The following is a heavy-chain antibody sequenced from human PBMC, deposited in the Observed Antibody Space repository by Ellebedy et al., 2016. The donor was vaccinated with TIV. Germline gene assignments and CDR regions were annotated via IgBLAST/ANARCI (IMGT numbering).Heavy chain of an antibody. V-gene: IGHV3-23*01. CDR3: AKDLYGDYLMDV. J-gene: IGHJ6*03. CDR1: GFTFSSYA. D-gene: IGHD4-17*01. CDR2: ISYSGGNT. Sequence: ESLKISCVASGFTFSSYAMSWVRQAPGKGLEWVATISYSGGNTYCAGSVKGRFTISRDNSKNTLFLQMNSLRAEDTAVYYCAKDLYGDYLMDVWGKGTTVTVSS.